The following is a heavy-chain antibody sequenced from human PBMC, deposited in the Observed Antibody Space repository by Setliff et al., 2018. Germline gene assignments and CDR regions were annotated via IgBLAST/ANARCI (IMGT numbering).Heavy chain of an antibody. V-gene: IGHV4-39*07. Sequence: SETLSLTCTVSGGSISSGNYYWGWIRQPPGKGLEWIGSIYYSGSTYYNPSLKSRVTISVDTSKNQFSLTLSSVTAADTAVYYCARTLYDYDILTGPGYYFDYWGQGTLVTVSS. CDR1: GGSISSGNYY. CDR3: ARTLYDYDILTGPGYYFDY. CDR2: IYYSGST. D-gene: IGHD3-9*01. J-gene: IGHJ4*02.